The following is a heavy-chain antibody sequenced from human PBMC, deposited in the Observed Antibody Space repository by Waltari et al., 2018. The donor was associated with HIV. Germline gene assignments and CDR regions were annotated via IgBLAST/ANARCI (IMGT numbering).Heavy chain of an antibody. CDR1: GGSISSRDYY. V-gene: IGHV4-39*07. J-gene: IGHJ4*02. Sequence: QLQVQESGPGLVKPSETLSLTCTVSGGSISSRDYYWGWIRQPPGKGREWIGIIFYSGNTYSNPSLKIRVTRSVDTSKSRFSLNLSSVTAADTAVYYCARQWLALYFDYWGQGTLVTVSS. D-gene: IGHD6-19*01. CDR3: ARQWLALYFDY. CDR2: IFYSGNT.